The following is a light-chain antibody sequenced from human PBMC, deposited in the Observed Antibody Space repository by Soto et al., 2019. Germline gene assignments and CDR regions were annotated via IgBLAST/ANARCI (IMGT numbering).Light chain of an antibody. CDR3: QQSNNWPKT. J-gene: IGKJ1*01. CDR2: DAS. CDR1: QSVNSN. V-gene: IGKV3-15*01. Sequence: EIVMTQSPATLSVSPGETATLSCRASQSVNSNLAWYQQKPGQAPRLLISDASTRAAGLPARFSGSGSGTEFTLTISSLQSEDFAVYFCQQSNNWPKTFGQRTKV.